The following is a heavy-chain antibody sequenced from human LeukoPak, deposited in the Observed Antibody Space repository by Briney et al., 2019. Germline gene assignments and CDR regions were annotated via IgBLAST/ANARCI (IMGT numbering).Heavy chain of an antibody. J-gene: IGHJ4*02. CDR2: ITGTGGR. V-gene: IGHV3-23*01. Sequence: GGSLRLSCAASGFTFSSYSMNWVRQAPGKGLEWVSIITGTGGRYYGDSVKGRFILSRDNSKNTVYMQMSSLRAKDTATYYCAKDYCRDGNCPFPFLDSWGQGTLVTVSS. CDR3: AKDYCRDGNCPFPFLDS. CDR1: GFTFSSYS. D-gene: IGHD2-15*01.